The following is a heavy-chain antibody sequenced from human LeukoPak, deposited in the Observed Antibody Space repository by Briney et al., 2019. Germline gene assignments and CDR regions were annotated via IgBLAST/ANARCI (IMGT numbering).Heavy chain of an antibody. Sequence: GGSLRLSCAASGFTFSSYGMHWVRQAPGKGLEWVSYISSSSSTIYYADSVKGRFTISRDNAKNSLYLQMNSLRAEDTAVYYCARGRSRYCSSTSCPKGTEYFQHWGQGTLVTVSS. V-gene: IGHV3-48*01. CDR3: ARGRSRYCSSTSCPKGTEYFQH. D-gene: IGHD2-2*01. J-gene: IGHJ1*01. CDR1: GFTFSSYG. CDR2: ISSSSSTI.